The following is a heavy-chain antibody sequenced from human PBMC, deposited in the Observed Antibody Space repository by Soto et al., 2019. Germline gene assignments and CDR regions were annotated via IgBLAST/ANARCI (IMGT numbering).Heavy chain of an antibody. D-gene: IGHD5-18*01. Sequence: SETLSLTCTVSGGSISTNTYYWGWIRQPPGKGPEWIGSIDYRGSTYYNPSLKSRLTISGDTSKNQFSLEVSSVTAADTAVYYCARSTGGYSYRFGWFAPCGQGTLVTVSS. J-gene: IGHJ5*02. CDR2: IDYRGST. V-gene: IGHV4-39*01. CDR1: GGSISTNTYY. CDR3: ARSTGGYSYRFGWFAP.